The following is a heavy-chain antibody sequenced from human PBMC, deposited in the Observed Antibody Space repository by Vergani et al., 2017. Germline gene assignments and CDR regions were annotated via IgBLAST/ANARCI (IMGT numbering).Heavy chain of an antibody. D-gene: IGHD3-10*01. CDR1: GFTFSSYS. V-gene: IGHV3-48*02. J-gene: IGHJ4*02. CDR2: ISSSSSTI. Sequence: EVQLVEPGGGLVQPGGSLSLSCAASGFTFSSYSMNWVRQAPGKGLEWVSYISSSSSTISYADSVKGRFTISRDNAKNSLYLQMNSLRDEDTAVYYCARVSQITMVRGVTDYWGQGTLVTVSS. CDR3: ARVSQITMVRGVTDY.